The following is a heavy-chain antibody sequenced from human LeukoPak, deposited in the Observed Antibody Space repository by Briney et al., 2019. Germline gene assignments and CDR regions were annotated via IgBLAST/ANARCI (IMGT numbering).Heavy chain of an antibody. CDR3: AKDRSQYYFDY. D-gene: IGHD3-10*01. Sequence: PGGSLRLACAASGFTFINYGMHWGRQAPGKGLGWVAVISYDGNNEYYADSVKGRSTISRDNSKNTLYLQMNSLRTEDTAVYYCAKDRSQYYFDYWGQGTLVTVSS. J-gene: IGHJ4*02. CDR2: ISYDGNNE. CDR1: GFTFINYG. V-gene: IGHV3-30*18.